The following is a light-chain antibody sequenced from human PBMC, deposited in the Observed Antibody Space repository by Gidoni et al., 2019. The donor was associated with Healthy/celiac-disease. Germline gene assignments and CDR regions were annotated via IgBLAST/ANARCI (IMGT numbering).Light chain of an antibody. Sequence: DIQMTQYPSTLSASVGDRVTITCRASQSISSWLAWYQQKPGKAPKLLIYDASSLESGVPSRFSGSGSGTEFTLTISSLQPDDFATYYCQQYNSYSYTFGQXTKLEIK. CDR2: DAS. J-gene: IGKJ2*01. V-gene: IGKV1-5*01. CDR1: QSISSW. CDR3: QQYNSYSYT.